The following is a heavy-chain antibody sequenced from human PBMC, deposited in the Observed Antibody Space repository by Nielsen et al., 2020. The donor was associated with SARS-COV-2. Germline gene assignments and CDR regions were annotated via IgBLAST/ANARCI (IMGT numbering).Heavy chain of an antibody. CDR1: GYTFTSYA. D-gene: IGHD2-2*01. CDR3: ARARGSSISCYIDY. V-gene: IGHV7-4-1*02. Sequence: ASVKVSCKASGYTFTSYAMHWVRQAPGQRLEWMGWINTNTGNPTYAQGFTGRFVFSLDTSVSTAYLQIRSLKAEDTAFYYCARARGSSISCYIDYWGQGTLVSVSS. CDR2: INTNTGNP. J-gene: IGHJ4*02.